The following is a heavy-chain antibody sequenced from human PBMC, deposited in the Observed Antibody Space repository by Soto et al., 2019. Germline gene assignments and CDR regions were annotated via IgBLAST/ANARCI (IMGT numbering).Heavy chain of an antibody. V-gene: IGHV3-30-3*01. CDR1: GFTFSSYA. CDR2: ISYDGSNK. D-gene: IGHD2-15*01. CDR3: AREVEALGY. J-gene: IGHJ4*02. Sequence: GGSLRLSCAASGFTFSSYAMHWVRQAPGKGLEWVALISYDGSNKYYADSVKGRFTISRDNSKNTLYLQMNSLRPEDTAVYYCAREVEALGYWGQGTLVTVSS.